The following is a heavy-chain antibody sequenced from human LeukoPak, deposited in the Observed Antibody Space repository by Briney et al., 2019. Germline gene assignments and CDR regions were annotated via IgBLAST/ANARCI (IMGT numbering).Heavy chain of an antibody. CDR3: AGERGEEYSSGWYKRNYFDN. CDR2: IHYNGNT. CDR1: GGSFSSSSYY. J-gene: IGHJ4*02. Sequence: SETLSLTCTVSGGSFSSSSYYWGWIRQPPGKGLEWIGSIHYNGNTYYNPSLKSRVTISADTSKNQFSLKLTSVTGADTAVYYCAGERGEEYSSGWYKRNYFDNWGQGIRVTVSS. D-gene: IGHD6-19*01. V-gene: IGHV4-39*07.